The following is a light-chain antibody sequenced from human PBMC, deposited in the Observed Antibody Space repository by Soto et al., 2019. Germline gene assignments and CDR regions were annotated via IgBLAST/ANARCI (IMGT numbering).Light chain of an antibody. V-gene: IGKV3-20*01. Sequence: EIVLTQSPGTLSMSPGERVTLSCRASQSISSNFLAWYQQKPGQAPRLLIYGASSRATGIPDRFSGSGSGTDFTLSINRLEPEDFAVYYCQQYGSSPPYTFGQGTKLEIK. CDR1: QSISSNF. CDR2: GAS. CDR3: QQYGSSPPYT. J-gene: IGKJ2*01.